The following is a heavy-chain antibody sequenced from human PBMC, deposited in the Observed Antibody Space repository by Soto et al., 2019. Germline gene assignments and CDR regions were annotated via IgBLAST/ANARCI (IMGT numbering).Heavy chain of an antibody. Sequence: PGGSLRLSCAASGFTFSSYSMNWVRQAPGKGLEWVSYISGGSNTIYYADSLKGRFTISRDNAKNSLFLQMNSLRAEDTALYYCSRDRASGGSCRVFALWGQGTMVTVSS. CDR3: SRDRASGGSCRVFAL. CDR2: ISGGSNTI. J-gene: IGHJ3*01. D-gene: IGHD3-10*01. V-gene: IGHV3-48*01. CDR1: GFTFSSYS.